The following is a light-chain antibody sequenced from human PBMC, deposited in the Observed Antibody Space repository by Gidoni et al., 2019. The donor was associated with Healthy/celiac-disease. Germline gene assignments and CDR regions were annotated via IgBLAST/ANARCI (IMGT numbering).Light chain of an antibody. J-gene: IGKJ3*01. CDR3: QQRSSWLFT. CDR1: QNVTSY. CDR2: DAS. Sequence: EIVLTQSPATLSLSPGDTATLSCRASQNVTSYLAWYQQKPGQAPRLLIYDASNRATGIPARFSGSGSGTDFSLTISSLEPEDFAVYYCQQRSSWLFTFGPGTKVEIK. V-gene: IGKV3-11*01.